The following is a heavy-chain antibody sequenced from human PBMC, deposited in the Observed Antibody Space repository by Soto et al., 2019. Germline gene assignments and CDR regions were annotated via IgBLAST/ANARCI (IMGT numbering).Heavy chain of an antibody. V-gene: IGHV4-30-4*01. D-gene: IGHD3-3*01. CDR2: IHNSGSP. CDR3: ARGSNTKKFAP. J-gene: IGHJ5*02. CDR1: GASIYNGGYF. Sequence: SETLSLTCSVSGASIYNGGYFWSWIRQSPGKGLEWIGHIHNSGSPYNNPSLKSRVTISADTSKNQFSLKLTSVTAADTAVYYWARGSNTKKFAPWGKGPWVTVSP.